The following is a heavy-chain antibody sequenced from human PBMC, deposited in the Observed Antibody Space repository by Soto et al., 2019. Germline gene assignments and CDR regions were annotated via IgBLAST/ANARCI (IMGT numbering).Heavy chain of an antibody. Sequence: PGGSLRLSCAASGFTFSTYTMNWVRQAPGKGLEWVSGISGNGDSTYYADSVKGRFTISRDNAKNSLYLQMNSLRAEDTAVYYCARDLGSSWYPEYFQHWGQGTLVTVSS. J-gene: IGHJ1*01. CDR1: GFTFSTYT. CDR3: ARDLGSSWYPEYFQH. CDR2: ISGNGDST. V-gene: IGHV3-23*01. D-gene: IGHD6-13*01.